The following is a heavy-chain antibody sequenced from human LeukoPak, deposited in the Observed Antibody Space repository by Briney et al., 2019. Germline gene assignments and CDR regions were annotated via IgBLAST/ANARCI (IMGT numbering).Heavy chain of an antibody. V-gene: IGHV4-31*03. J-gene: IGHJ3*02. CDR3: AREGPAYSAFDI. D-gene: IGHD2-21*01. CDR1: GGSISSGGYY. CDR2: IYYSGST. Sequence: SQTLSLTCTVSGGSISSGGYYWSWIRQPPGKGLEWIGYIYYSGSTYYNPSLKSRVTISVDTSKNQFSLKLSSVTAADTAVYYCAREGPAYSAFDIWGQGTMVTVSS.